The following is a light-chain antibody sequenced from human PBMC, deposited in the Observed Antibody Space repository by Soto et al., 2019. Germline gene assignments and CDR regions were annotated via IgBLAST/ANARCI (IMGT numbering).Light chain of an antibody. CDR1: QSISSY. V-gene: IGKV1-39*01. J-gene: IGKJ1*01. CDR2: AAS. Sequence: DIQMTQSPSSLSSSVGDRVTITCRASQSISSYLNWYQQKPGKAPKLLIYAASNLQSGVPSRFSGSGSGTDFTLTISSLQPEDFATYYCQQSSRTPRTFGQGTKLEIK. CDR3: QQSSRTPRT.